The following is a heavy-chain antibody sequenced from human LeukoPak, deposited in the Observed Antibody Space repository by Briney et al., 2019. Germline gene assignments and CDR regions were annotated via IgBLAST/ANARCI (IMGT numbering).Heavy chain of an antibody. CDR2: IYYSGST. D-gene: IGHD2-15*01. J-gene: IGHJ4*02. Sequence: PSQTLSLTCTVSGGSISSGGYYWSWLPQHPGKGLEWLVYIYYSGSTYYNPSLKSRVTISVDTSKNQFALKLSSVTAADTAVYYWARGLGYCIGGSCDPPVDYWGQGTLVTVSS. V-gene: IGHV4-31*03. CDR3: ARGLGYCIGGSCDPPVDY. CDR1: GGSISSGGYY.